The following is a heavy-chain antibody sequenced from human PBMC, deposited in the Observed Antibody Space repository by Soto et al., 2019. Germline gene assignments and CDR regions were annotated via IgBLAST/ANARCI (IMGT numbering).Heavy chain of an antibody. CDR3: ACPRCMPYGMAV. Sequence: QVQLVQSGAEVKKPGASVKVSCKASGYTFTSYDINWVRQATGQGLEWMGWMNPNSGNTGYAQKFQGRVTMTRNSSISTAYMELSSLRAEDTAVYYCACPRCMPYGMAVWGQGTTVTVSS. CDR1: GYTFTSYD. D-gene: IGHD2-8*01. V-gene: IGHV1-8*01. J-gene: IGHJ6*02. CDR2: MNPNSGNT.